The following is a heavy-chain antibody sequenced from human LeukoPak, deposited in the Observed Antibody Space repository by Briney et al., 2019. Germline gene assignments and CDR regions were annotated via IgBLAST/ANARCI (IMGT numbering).Heavy chain of an antibody. CDR2: ISSGSSTI. V-gene: IGHV3-21*04. D-gene: IGHD6-13*01. Sequence: GGSLRLSCAASGFSFSSYSMNWVRQAPGKGLEWVSSISSGSSTIYYADSVKGRFTISRDNAKNSLYLQMNSLRAEDTAVYYCARDPGSSWYRDAFDVWGQGTMVTVSS. CDR3: ARDPGSSWYRDAFDV. J-gene: IGHJ3*01. CDR1: GFSFSSYS.